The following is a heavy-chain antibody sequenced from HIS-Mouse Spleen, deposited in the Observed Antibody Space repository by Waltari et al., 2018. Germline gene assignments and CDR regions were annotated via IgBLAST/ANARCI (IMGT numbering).Heavy chain of an antibody. V-gene: IGHV3-30*18. D-gene: IGHD5-12*01. Sequence: QVQLVESGGGVVQPGRSLRLSCAASGFTFSSYVMHWVRQAPGKGLEWVAVVSYNGSNKYNADAVKGRFTISRDNSKNTLYLQMNSLRAEDTAVYYCAKVGEMATIGIDYWGQGTLVTVSS. J-gene: IGHJ4*02. CDR3: AKVGEMATIGIDY. CDR1: GFTFSSYV. CDR2: VSYNGSNK.